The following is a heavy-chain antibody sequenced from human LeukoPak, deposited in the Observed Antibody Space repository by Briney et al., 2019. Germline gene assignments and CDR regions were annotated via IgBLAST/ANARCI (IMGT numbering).Heavy chain of an antibody. CDR3: AKGTYDSRGHFDY. Sequence: PGGSLRLSCAASGFTFNNYAMSWVRQAPGKGLQWVSDISGTGGSTYYVDSVKGRFTISRDNSKNTLYLQMNSLRAEDTAAYYCAKGTYDSRGHFDYWGQGTLVSVSS. CDR1: GFTFNNYA. V-gene: IGHV3-23*01. J-gene: IGHJ4*02. D-gene: IGHD3-22*01. CDR2: ISGTGGST.